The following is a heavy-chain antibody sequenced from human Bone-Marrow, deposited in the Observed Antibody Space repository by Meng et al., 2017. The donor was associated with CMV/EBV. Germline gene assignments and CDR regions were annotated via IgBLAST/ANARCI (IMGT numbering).Heavy chain of an antibody. CDR3: ARDPISGDSSGTDY. CDR1: AYTVTGYY. J-gene: IGHJ4*02. V-gene: IGHV1-2*02. D-gene: IGHD3-22*01. CDR2: INPNSGGT. Sequence: QVQLLQVGAEVKKPGASVKVSCKASAYTVTGYYMHWVRQAPGQGLEWMGWINPNSGGTNYAQKFQGRVTMTRDTSISTAYMELSRLRSDDTAVYYCARDPISGDSSGTDYWGQGTLVTVSS.